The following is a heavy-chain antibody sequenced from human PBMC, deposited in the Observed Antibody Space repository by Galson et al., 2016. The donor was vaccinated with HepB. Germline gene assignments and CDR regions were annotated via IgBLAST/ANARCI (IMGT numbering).Heavy chain of an antibody. CDR3: ARDVVNGGYDSSDY. V-gene: IGHV4-61*02. J-gene: IGHJ4*02. Sequence: TLSLTCTVSGGSLSSGHYYWSWMRQPAGKGLEWIGRISTSGSTNYNPPLKSRVTISVDTSKNQFSLKLSSVTAADTAVYYCARDVVNGGYDSSDYWGQGTLVTVSS. CDR1: GGSLSSGHYY. CDR2: ISTSGST. D-gene: IGHD5-12*01.